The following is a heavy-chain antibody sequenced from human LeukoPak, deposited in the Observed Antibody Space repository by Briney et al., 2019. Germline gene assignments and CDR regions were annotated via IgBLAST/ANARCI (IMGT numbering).Heavy chain of an antibody. CDR2: MNPNGGNT. J-gene: IGHJ4*02. V-gene: IGHV1-8*03. CDR1: GYTFTSYD. Sequence: ASVKVSCKASGYTFTSYDINWVRQATGQGVEWIGWMNPNGGNTGYAQKFQGRVTITMNTSISAAYMELSSLRSEDSALYYCATSIGWYVPAFNYWGQGTVVTVSS. D-gene: IGHD6-19*01. CDR3: ATSIGWYVPAFNY.